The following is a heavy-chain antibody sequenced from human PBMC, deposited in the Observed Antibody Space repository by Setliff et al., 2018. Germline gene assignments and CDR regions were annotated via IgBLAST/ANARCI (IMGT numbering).Heavy chain of an antibody. Sequence: ASVKVSCKASGYTFTGYYMHWVRQAPGQGLEWMGWINPNSGGTNYAQKSQGWVTMTRDTSISTAYMELSRLRSDDTAVYYCARKGTDNAFDIWGQGTMVTVSS. J-gene: IGHJ3*02. CDR3: ARKGTDNAFDI. V-gene: IGHV1-2*04. CDR2: INPNSGGT. D-gene: IGHD3-9*01. CDR1: GYTFTGYY.